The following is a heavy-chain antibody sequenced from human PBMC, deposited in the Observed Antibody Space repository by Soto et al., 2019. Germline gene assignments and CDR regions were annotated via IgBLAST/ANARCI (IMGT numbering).Heavy chain of an antibody. CDR2: IWYDGSNK. CDR1: GFTFSSYG. CDR3: ASSGSGSTSASRNYYYYGMDV. V-gene: IGHV3-33*01. J-gene: IGHJ6*02. Sequence: PGGSLRLSCAASGFTFSSYGMHWVRQAPGKGLEWVAVIWYDGSNKYYADSVKGRFTISRDNSKNTLYLQMNSLRAEDTAVYYCASSGSGSTSASRNYYYYGMDVWGQGTTVTVSS. D-gene: IGHD2-2*01.